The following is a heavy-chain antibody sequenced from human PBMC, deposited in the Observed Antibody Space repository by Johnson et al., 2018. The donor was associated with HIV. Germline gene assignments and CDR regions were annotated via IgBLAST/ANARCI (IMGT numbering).Heavy chain of an antibody. V-gene: IGHV3-33*08. CDR3: ARGMYGDAFDI. Sequence: QVQLVESGGGLVQPGGSLRLSCAASGFTFTYYAMSWVRQAPGKGPEWVAVISFDGNLKKYADSVKGRFTISRDNSKNTLYLQMNSLRAEDTAVYYCARGMYGDAFDIWGQGTVVTVSS. J-gene: IGHJ3*02. D-gene: IGHD2-8*01. CDR1: GFTFTYYA. CDR2: ISFDGNLK.